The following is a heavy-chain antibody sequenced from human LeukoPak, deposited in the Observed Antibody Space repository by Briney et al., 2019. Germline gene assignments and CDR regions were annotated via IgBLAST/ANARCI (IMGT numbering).Heavy chain of an antibody. CDR3: ARGVSPDKIRFGELRYYYYMDV. D-gene: IGHD3-10*01. Sequence: SETLSLTCTVSGGSISSYYWSWIRQPAGKGLEWIGRIYTSGSTNYNPSLKSRVTMSVDTSKNQFSLKLSSVTAADTAVYYCARGVSPDKIRFGELRYYYYMDVWGKGTTVTVSS. V-gene: IGHV4-4*07. J-gene: IGHJ6*03. CDR1: GGSISSYY. CDR2: IYTSGST.